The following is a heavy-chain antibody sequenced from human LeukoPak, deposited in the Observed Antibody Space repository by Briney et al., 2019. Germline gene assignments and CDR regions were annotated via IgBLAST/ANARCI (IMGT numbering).Heavy chain of an antibody. CDR3: ARAWAGEGFDP. CDR1: GGSISSYY. J-gene: IGHJ5*02. Sequence: SETLSLTCTVSGGSISSYYWSWIRQPPGKGLEWIGYIYYSGSTSYNPSLKSRVTISVDTSKNQFSLKLSSVTAADTAVYYCARAWAGEGFDPWGQGTLVTVSS. D-gene: IGHD7-27*01. V-gene: IGHV4-59*01. CDR2: IYYSGST.